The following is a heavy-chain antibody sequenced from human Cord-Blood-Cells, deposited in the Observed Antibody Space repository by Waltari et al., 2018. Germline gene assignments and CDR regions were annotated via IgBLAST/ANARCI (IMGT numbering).Heavy chain of an antibody. CDR1: GFTFSSYA. J-gene: IGHJ4*02. D-gene: IGHD2-21*02. V-gene: IGHV3-30*04. Sequence: QVQLVESGGGVVQPGRSLRLSCAASGFTFSSYAMHWVRQAPGKGLEWVAVISYDGSNKYYPDSVNGRFHISRDNTKTPCNLKMSGLGAEDTSVYYCARGWGHIVVVTAPYFDYWGQGTLVTVSS. CDR3: ARGWGHIVVVTAPYFDY. CDR2: ISYDGSNK.